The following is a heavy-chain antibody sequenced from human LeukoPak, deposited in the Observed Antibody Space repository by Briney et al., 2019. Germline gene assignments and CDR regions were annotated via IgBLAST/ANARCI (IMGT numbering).Heavy chain of an antibody. CDR2: IYHSGST. CDR1: GGSISSSNW. J-gene: IGHJ6*03. D-gene: IGHD2-15*01. CDR3: ARFAKQRYCSGGSCYAYYYYMDV. Sequence: SETLSLTCAVSGGSISSSNWWSWVRQPPGKGLEWIGEIYHSGSTNYNPSLKSRVTISVDKSKNQFSLKLSSVTAADTAVYYCARFAKQRYCSGGSCYAYYYYMDVWGKGTTVTVSS. V-gene: IGHV4-4*02.